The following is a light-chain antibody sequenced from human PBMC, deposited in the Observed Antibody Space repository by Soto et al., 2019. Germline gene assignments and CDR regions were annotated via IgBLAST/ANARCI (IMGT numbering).Light chain of an antibody. CDR2: DAS. V-gene: IGKV1-5*01. Sequence: DIQITQSPSTLSSSVGDRVTITCLSSRSISNWLAWYQQRPGIAPKLLIFDASILQSGVPSRFSGSGSGTEFTLSISRLQTDDFATYYCQQYGSFSPITFGGGTKVDIK. CDR1: RSISNW. CDR3: QQYGSFSPIT. J-gene: IGKJ4*01.